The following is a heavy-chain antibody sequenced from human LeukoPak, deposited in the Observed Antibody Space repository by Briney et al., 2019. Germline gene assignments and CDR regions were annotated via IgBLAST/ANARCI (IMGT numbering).Heavy chain of an antibody. CDR2: IYYSGSA. J-gene: IGHJ1*01. CDR1: GASISSYY. D-gene: IGHD2-2*01. CDR3: AGNRGAYEH. V-gene: IGHV4-59*08. Sequence: SETLSLTCTVSGASISSYYWSWIRQPPGKGLEWIGYIYYSGSANYNPSLKSRVTISVDTSKNQFSLKLNSVTAADTAVYYCAGNRGAYEHWGQGTLVTVSS.